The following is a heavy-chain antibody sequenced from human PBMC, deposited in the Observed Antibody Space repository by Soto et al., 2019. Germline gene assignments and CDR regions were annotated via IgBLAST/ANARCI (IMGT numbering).Heavy chain of an antibody. CDR3: AKDRGGWDQESSDFRSNIDY. J-gene: IGHJ4*02. CDR1: QFAFDRYA. CDR2: ISLDGRNK. Sequence: QVQLVESGGGVVRPGTSLRLSCAASQFAFDRYAMHWVRQPPGEGLDWVALISLDGRNKYYADSVKGRLTISRDNSKNELYLEMNNLRPDDTAVYYCAKDRGGWDQESSDFRSNIDYWGQGTLVTVSS. V-gene: IGHV3-30*18. D-gene: IGHD6-19*01.